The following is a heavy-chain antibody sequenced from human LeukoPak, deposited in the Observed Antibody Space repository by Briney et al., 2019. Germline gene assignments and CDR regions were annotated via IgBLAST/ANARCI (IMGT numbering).Heavy chain of an antibody. CDR3: ARDLGAASLDY. J-gene: IGHJ4*02. Sequence: ASVKVSCKASGYTFTSYYMYWVRQAPGQGLEWMGWINPNSGGTNYAQKFQGRVTMTRDTSISTAYMELSRLRSDDTAVYYCARDLGAASLDYWGQGTLVTVSS. V-gene: IGHV1-2*02. CDR2: INPNSGGT. D-gene: IGHD6-13*01. CDR1: GYTFTSYY.